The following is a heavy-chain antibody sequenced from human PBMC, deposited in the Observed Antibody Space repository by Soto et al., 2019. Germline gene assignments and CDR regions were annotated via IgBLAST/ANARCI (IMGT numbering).Heavy chain of an antibody. Sequence: PSETLSLTCAVYGGSFSGYYWSWIRQPPGKGLEWIGEINHSGSTNYNPSLKSRVTISVDTSKNQFSLKLSSVTAADTAVYYCARDKHWLFRKTFDYWGQGTLVTVSS. CDR3: ARDKHWLFRKTFDY. CDR2: INHSGST. J-gene: IGHJ4*02. CDR1: GGSFSGYY. D-gene: IGHD6-19*01. V-gene: IGHV4-34*01.